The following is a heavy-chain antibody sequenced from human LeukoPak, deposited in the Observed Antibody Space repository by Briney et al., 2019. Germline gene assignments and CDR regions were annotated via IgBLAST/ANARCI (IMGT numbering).Heavy chain of an antibody. V-gene: IGHV3-48*01. Sequence: GGSLRLSCAASGFTFSSYSMNWVRQAPGKGLEWVSYISSSSSTIYYADSVKGRFTISRDNAKNSLYLQMNSLRAEDMAVYYCARDGIAVAGYYAFDIWGQGTRVTVSS. CDR2: ISSSSSTI. CDR3: ARDGIAVAGYYAFDI. J-gene: IGHJ3*02. CDR1: GFTFSSYS. D-gene: IGHD6-19*01.